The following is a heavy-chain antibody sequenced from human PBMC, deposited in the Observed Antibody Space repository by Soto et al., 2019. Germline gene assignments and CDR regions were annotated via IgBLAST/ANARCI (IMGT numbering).Heavy chain of an antibody. V-gene: IGHV4-59*01. CDR3: ARDSHFFSCTSCYWGWFDP. CDR1: GGSISSYY. Sequence: SETLSLTCTVSGGSISSYYWSWIRQPPGKGLEWIGYIYYSGSTNYNPSLKSRVTISVDTSKNQFSLKLSSVTAADTAVYYCARDSHFFSCTSCYWGWFDPCGRRTLVTVSS. CDR2: IYYSGST. J-gene: IGHJ5*02. D-gene: IGHD2-2*01.